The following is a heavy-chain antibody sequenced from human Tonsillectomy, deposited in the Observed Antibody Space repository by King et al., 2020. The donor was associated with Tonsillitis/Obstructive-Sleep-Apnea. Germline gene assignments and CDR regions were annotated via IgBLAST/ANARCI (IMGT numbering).Heavy chain of an antibody. Sequence: QLVQSGAEVKQPGASVKISCKAYGYTFTRNYIHRVRQAPGQGLEWMGIINPSSGSTTHAQKFQGRLTMTSDTSTSTVHMELSSLRSEDTAVYYCARDDKDDRYFDYWGQGTQVTVSS. CDR3: ARDDKDDRYFDY. V-gene: IGHV1-46*01. CDR1: GYTFTRNY. J-gene: IGHJ4*02. CDR2: INPSSGST. D-gene: IGHD2-15*01.